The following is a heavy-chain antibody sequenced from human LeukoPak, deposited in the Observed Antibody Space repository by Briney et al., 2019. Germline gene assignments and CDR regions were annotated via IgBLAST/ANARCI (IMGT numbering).Heavy chain of an antibody. V-gene: IGHV3-53*01. CDR2: IYSGGST. CDR1: GFIVSSNY. D-gene: IGHD2-15*01. CDR3: ASTDLGYCSSVSCQNDY. J-gene: IGHJ4*02. Sequence: GGSLRLSCAASGFIVSSNYMSWVRHAPGKGREWVSVIYSGGSTNYADSVKGRFTISRDNSKNTLYLKMKSLGAGDTAGDYFASTDLGYCSSVSCQNDYWGQGTLVTVSS.